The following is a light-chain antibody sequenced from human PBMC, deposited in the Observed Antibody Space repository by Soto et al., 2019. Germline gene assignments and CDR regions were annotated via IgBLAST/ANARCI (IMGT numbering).Light chain of an antibody. Sequence: DIQMTQSPSTLSASVGDRVTFTCRASQSVSIWLAWYQQKPGKAHKLLISGASTLESGVPSRFSGSGSGTEFTITISSLQPDDFATYYCQQYKNYLTFGQGTKVEIK. V-gene: IGKV1-5*01. CDR3: QQYKNYLT. CDR1: QSVSIW. J-gene: IGKJ1*01. CDR2: GAS.